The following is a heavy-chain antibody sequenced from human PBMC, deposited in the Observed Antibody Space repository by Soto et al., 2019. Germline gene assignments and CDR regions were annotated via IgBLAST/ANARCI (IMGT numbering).Heavy chain of an antibody. CDR1: GFTFKNYA. V-gene: IGHV3-21*06. Sequence: KPGGSLRLSCVASGFTFKNYAMSWVRQAPGKGLEWVSAINGRGDTTYYADSVQGRFTISRDNAKNLLYLEMNSLRAEDTAVYYCARDQGVAANLDYWGQGTRVTVSS. CDR2: INGRGDTT. J-gene: IGHJ4*02. D-gene: IGHD6-13*01. CDR3: ARDQGVAANLDY.